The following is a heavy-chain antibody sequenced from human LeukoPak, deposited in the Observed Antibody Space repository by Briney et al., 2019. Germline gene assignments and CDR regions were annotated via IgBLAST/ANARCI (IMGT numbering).Heavy chain of an antibody. CDR2: IWYDGSNK. Sequence: PGRSLRLSCAASGFTFSSYGMHWVRQAPGKGLEWVAVIWYDGSNKYYADSVKGRFTISRDNSKNTLYLQMNSLRAKDTAVYYCARDLGYSSGWYLDYWGQGTLVTVSS. CDR1: GFTFSSYG. D-gene: IGHD6-19*01. CDR3: ARDLGYSSGWYLDY. J-gene: IGHJ4*02. V-gene: IGHV3-33*01.